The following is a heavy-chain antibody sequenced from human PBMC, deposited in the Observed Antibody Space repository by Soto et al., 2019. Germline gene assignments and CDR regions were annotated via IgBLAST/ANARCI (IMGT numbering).Heavy chain of an antibody. D-gene: IGHD3-3*01. Sequence: SETLSLTCAVYGGSVNGYYWNWIRQPPGKGLEWIGEINHTGGTHYNPSLKSRVTMSVDTSKNQFSLRLSSVTAADTAIYYCATRVTVFGLLIPPFDPWGQGTLVTVSS. CDR2: INHTGGT. V-gene: IGHV4-34*01. CDR3: ATRVTVFGLLIPPFDP. CDR1: GGSVNGYY. J-gene: IGHJ5*02.